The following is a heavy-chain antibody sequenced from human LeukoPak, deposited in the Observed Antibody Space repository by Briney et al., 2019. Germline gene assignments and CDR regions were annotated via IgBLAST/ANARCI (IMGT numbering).Heavy chain of an antibody. CDR2: IYYSGST. CDR3: ARGASARY. CDR1: GGSISSHY. J-gene: IGHJ4*02. Sequence: SETLSLTCTVSGGSISSHYWSWIRQPPGKGLEWIGYIYYSGSTNYNPPLKSRVTISVDTSKNQFSLKLSSVTAADTAVYYCARGASARYWGQGTLVTVSS. V-gene: IGHV4-59*11.